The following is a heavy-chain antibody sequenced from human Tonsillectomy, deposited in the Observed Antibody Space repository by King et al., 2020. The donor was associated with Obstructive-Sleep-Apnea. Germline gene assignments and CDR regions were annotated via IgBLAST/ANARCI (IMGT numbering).Heavy chain of an antibody. D-gene: IGHD4-17*01. CDR1: GGSFSVYS. J-gene: IGHJ4*02. Sequence: VQLQQWGAGLLKPSETLSLTCAVYGGSFSVYSLSWIRQPPGKGLEWIGEINHSGIATYTPSLKNRVTISVDTSKNQFSLKLSSVTAADTAVYYWASGEVDYGDYDYWRQGTRVTVSS. V-gene: IGHV4-34*01. CDR2: INHSGIA. CDR3: ASGEVDYGDYDY.